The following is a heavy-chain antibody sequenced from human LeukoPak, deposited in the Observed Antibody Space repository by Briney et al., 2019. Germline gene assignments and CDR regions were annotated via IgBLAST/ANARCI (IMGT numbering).Heavy chain of an antibody. J-gene: IGHJ3*02. D-gene: IGHD3-22*01. Sequence: GGSLRLSCAASGFTFSSYEMNWVRQAPGKGLEWVSYISSSGSTIYYADSVKGRFTISRDNAKNSLYLQMNSLRAEDTAVYYCASLDSSGYYDAFDIWGQGTMVTVSS. CDR1: GFTFSSYE. CDR3: ASLDSSGYYDAFDI. CDR2: ISSSGSTI. V-gene: IGHV3-48*03.